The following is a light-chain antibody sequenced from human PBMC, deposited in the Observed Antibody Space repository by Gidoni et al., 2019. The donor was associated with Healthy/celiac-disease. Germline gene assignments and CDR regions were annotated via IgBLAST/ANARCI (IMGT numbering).Light chain of an antibody. V-gene: IGKV1-8*01. CDR2: AAS. J-gene: IGKJ1*01. CDR1: QGISSY. Sequence: AIRMTQSPSSFSASTGDRVTLTCRARQGISSYLAWYQQKPGKAPKLLIYAASTLQSGVPSRFSGSGSGTDFTLTISCLQSEDFATYYCQQYYSYPQTFGQGTKVEIK. CDR3: QQYYSYPQT.